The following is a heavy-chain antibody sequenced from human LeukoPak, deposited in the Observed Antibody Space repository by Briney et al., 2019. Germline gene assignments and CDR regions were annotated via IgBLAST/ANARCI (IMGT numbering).Heavy chain of an antibody. Sequence: ASVKVSCKVSGYTLTELSMHWVRQAPGKGLEWMGGFGPEDGETIYAQKFQGRVTMTEDTSTDTAYMELSSLRSEDTAVYYCATGHHYYDSSGYFRDSDYWGQGTLVTVSS. J-gene: IGHJ4*02. CDR3: ATGHHYYDSSGYFRDSDY. CDR1: GYTLTELS. D-gene: IGHD3-22*01. V-gene: IGHV1-24*01. CDR2: FGPEDGET.